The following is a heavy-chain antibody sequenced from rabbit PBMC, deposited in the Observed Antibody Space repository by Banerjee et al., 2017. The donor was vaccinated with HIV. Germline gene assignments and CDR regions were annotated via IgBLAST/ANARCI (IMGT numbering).Heavy chain of an antibody. CDR3: ARDLAGVIGWNFNL. D-gene: IGHD4-1*01. V-gene: IGHV1S45*01. CDR2: IDAGSSGST. J-gene: IGHJ4*01. Sequence: QEQLEESGGDLVKPEGSLTLTCTASGFSFSNGYVMCWVRQAPGKGLEWIGCIDAGSSGSTYYASWAKGRFTTSKTSSTTVTLQMTSLTAADTATYFCARDLAGVIGWNFNLWGPGTLVTVS. CDR1: GFSFSNGYV.